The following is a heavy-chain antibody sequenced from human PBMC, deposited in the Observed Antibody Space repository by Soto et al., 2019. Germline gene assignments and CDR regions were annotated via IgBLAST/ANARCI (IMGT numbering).Heavy chain of an antibody. D-gene: IGHD2-2*01. CDR2: FYYSGNT. V-gene: IGHV4-39*02. Sequence: PSETLSLTCAVSGGSISSSSYSWGWVRQPPGKGLEWIGTFYYSGNTHYNTSLKSRVTISVDTSKNHFSLKLSSVTAADTAVYYCARLGGHCSSSSCFGFYGMDVWGQGTTVT. CDR3: ARLGGHCSSSSCFGFYGMDV. CDR1: GGSISSSSYS. J-gene: IGHJ6*02.